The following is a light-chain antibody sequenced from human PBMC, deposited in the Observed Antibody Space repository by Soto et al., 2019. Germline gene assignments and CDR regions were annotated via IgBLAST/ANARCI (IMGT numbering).Light chain of an antibody. V-gene: IGLV1-47*01. CDR3: ATWDDSLNSPL. J-gene: IGLJ2*01. CDR2: KNN. Sequence: QSVLTQPPSASGTPGQRVTISCSGRSSNIGSNYVYWYQQFPGTAPKLLIYKNNERPSGVPDRFSGSKSGTSASLAISGLRSEDEAVYYCATWDDSLNSPLFGGGTKLTVL. CDR1: SSNIGSNY.